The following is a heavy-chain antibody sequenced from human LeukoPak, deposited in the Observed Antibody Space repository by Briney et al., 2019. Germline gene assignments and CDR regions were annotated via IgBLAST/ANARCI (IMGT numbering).Heavy chain of an antibody. CDR2: ISGGGST. Sequence: PGGSLRLSCAASGFTFSNYAMNWVRQAPGKGLEWVSTISGGGSTYYADSVKGRFTISRDNSKNTLYLQMNSLRAEDTAVYYCAKGRRDAYNFDIDYWGQGTLVTVSS. CDR1: GFTFSNYA. CDR3: AKGRRDAYNFDIDY. J-gene: IGHJ4*02. D-gene: IGHD5-24*01. V-gene: IGHV3-23*01.